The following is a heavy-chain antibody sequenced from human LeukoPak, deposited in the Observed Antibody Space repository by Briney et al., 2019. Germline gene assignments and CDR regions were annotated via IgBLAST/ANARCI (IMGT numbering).Heavy chain of an antibody. CDR2: INHSGST. J-gene: IGHJ4*02. CDR1: GGSFSGYY. D-gene: IGHD6-13*01. CDR3: ASGSSWSREYY. V-gene: IGHV4-34*01. Sequence: PSETLSLTCAVYGGSFSGYYWSWIRQPPGKGLEWIGEINHSGSTNYNPSLKGRVTISVDTSKNQFSLKLSSVTAADTAVYYCASGSSWSREYYWGQGTLVTVSS.